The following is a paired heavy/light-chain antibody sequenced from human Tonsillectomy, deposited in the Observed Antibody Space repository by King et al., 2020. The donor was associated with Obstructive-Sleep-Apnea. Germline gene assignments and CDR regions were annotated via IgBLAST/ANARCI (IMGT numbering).Heavy chain of an antibody. CDR3: ARGVESSSYWYAPHHYYYGMDV. J-gene: IGHJ6*02. CDR2: INLRGGST. D-gene: IGHD6-13*01. CDR1: GYTFTNYY. Sequence: QVQLVQSGAEVKKPGASVKVSCKASGYTFTNYYMHWVRQAPGQGLEWMGIINLRGGSTSYAQKFQGRVTMTRDTSTSTVYMELSSLRSEDTAFYFCARGVESSSYWYAPHHYYYGMDVWGQGSTVTVSS. V-gene: IGHV1-46*01.
Light chain of an antibody. CDR2: EVS. CDR3: MQGIDLPLT. V-gene: IGKV2-29*02. CDR1: QSLLHSDGKTY. Sequence: DIVMTQTPLSLSVTPGQPASISCKSSQSLLHSDGKTYLYWYLQKAGQSPQLLIHEVSSRFSGVPDRFSGSGSGTDFTLKISRVEAEDVGLYYCMQGIDLPLTFGGGTKVEIK. J-gene: IGKJ4*01.